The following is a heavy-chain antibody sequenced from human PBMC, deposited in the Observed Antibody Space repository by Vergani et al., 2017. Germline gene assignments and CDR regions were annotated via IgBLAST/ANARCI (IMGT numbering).Heavy chain of an antibody. Sequence: QVQLQESGPGLVKPSQTLSLTCTVSGGSISSGSYYWSWIRQPPGKGLEWIGEINHSGSTNYNPSLKSRVTISVDTSKNQFSLKLSSVTAADTAVYYCARGVTTVTYFDYWGQGTLVTVSS. J-gene: IGHJ4*02. D-gene: IGHD4-17*01. CDR2: INHSGST. V-gene: IGHV4-39*07. CDR3: ARGVTTVTYFDY. CDR1: GGSISSGSYY.